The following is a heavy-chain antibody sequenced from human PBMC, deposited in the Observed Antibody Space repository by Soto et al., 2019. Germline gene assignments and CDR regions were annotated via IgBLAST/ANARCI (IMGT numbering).Heavy chain of an antibody. J-gene: IGHJ4*02. CDR2: INPNSGGT. V-gene: IGHV1-2*04. Sequence: ASVKVSCKASGYTFTGYYMHWVRQAPGQGLEWMGWINPNSGGTNYAQKFQGWVTMTRDTSISTAYMELSRLRSEDTAVYYCARGLNGYLHYFDYWGQGTPVTVS. CDR3: ARGLNGYLHYFDY. D-gene: IGHD5-18*01. CDR1: GYTFTGYY.